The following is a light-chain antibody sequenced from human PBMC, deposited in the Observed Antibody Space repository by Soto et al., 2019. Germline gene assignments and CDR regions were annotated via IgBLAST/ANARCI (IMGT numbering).Light chain of an antibody. Sequence: IVLTQSPATLSLSPGESATLSCRATRSVSRYLAWYQQKPGQAPRLLIYNASSRPTDIPARFSGSGSGTDSTLTISSLEPEDFEIYYCQQRSNWPITFGQGTRLEIK. CDR3: QQRSNWPIT. V-gene: IGKV3-11*01. CDR2: NAS. J-gene: IGKJ5*01. CDR1: RSVSRY.